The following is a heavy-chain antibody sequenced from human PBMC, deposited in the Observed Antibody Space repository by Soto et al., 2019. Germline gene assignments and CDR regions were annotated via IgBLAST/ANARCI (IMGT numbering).Heavy chain of an antibody. CDR3: ARHRYPPSSFYFDS. V-gene: IGHV4-59*08. J-gene: IGHJ4*02. D-gene: IGHD6-6*01. Sequence: PSETLSLTCTVSGGSSSSYFWSWIRQPPGKGLEWIGYIFYNGNTNYNPSLKSRVTISVDTSKNQFSLKLSSVTAADTAMYFCARHRYPPSSFYFDSGGRGALATVPT. CDR1: GGSSSSYF. CDR2: IFYNGNT.